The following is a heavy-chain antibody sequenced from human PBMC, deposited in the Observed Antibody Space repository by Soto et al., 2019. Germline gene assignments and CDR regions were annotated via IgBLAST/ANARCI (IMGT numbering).Heavy chain of an antibody. CDR2: MNPNSGNT. V-gene: IGHV1-8*01. CDR3: ARVRGDDIVVVPEDYYYYYMDV. CDR1: GYTFTSYD. Sequence: ASVKVSCKASGYTFTSYDINWVRQATGQGLEWMGWMNPNSGNTGYAQKFQGRVTMTRNTSISTAYMELSSLRSEDTAVYYCARVRGDDIVVVPEDYYYYYMDVWGKGTTVTVSS. J-gene: IGHJ6*03. D-gene: IGHD2-2*01.